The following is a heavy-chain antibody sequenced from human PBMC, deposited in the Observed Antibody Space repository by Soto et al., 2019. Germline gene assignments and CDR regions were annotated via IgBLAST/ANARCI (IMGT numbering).Heavy chain of an antibody. CDR3: ARDLGVATAYYYYGMDV. CDR1: GFTFSSYG. V-gene: IGHV3-30*03. J-gene: IGHJ6*02. CDR2: ISYDGSNK. D-gene: IGHD5-12*01. Sequence: PGGSLRLSCAASGFTFSSYGMHWVRQAPGKGLEWVAVISYDGSNKYYADSVKGRFTISRDNSKNTLYLQMNSLRAEDTAVYYSARDLGVATAYYYYGMDVWGQGTTVTVSS.